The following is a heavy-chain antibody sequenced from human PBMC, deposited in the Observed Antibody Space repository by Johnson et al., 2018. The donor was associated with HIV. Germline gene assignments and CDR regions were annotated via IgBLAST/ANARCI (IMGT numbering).Heavy chain of an antibody. CDR2: IKQDGSEK. J-gene: IGHJ3*02. V-gene: IGHV3-7*01. Sequence: VQLVESGGGLVQPGGSLRLSCAASGFTFSSYWMSWVRQAPGKGLEWVAHIKQDGSEKYYVDSVKGRFTISRDNAKNSLYLQMNSLTAEDTAVYYCARDWGTRGWDDAFDIWGQGTMVTVSS. D-gene: IGHD3-16*01. CDR3: ARDWGTRGWDDAFDI. CDR1: GFTFSSYW.